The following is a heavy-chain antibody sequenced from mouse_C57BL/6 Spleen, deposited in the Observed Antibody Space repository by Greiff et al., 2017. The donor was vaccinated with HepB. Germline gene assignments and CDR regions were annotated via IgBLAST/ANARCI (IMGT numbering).Heavy chain of an antibody. CDR1: GFTFSDAW. V-gene: IGHV6-6*01. CDR2: IRHKANNHAT. D-gene: IGHD1-1*01. CDR3: TRTTTPLGRYFDY. Sequence: EVKLMESGGGLVQPGGSMKLSCAASGFTFSDAWMDWVRQSPEKGLEWVAEIRHKANNHATYYAESVKGRFTISRDDSKSSVYLQMNSLRAEDTGIYYCTRTTTPLGRYFDYWGQGTTLTVSS. J-gene: IGHJ2*01.